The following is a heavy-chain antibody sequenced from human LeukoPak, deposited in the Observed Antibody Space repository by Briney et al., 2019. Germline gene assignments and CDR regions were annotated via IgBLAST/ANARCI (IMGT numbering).Heavy chain of an antibody. Sequence: SVKVSCKASGGTFSSYAISRVRQAPGQGLEWMGGIIPIFGTANYAQKFQGRVTITADESTSTAYMELSSLRSEDTAVYYCASRVDTAIIYYYYCMDVWGQGTTVTVSS. CDR1: GGTFSSYA. J-gene: IGHJ6*02. D-gene: IGHD5-18*01. CDR3: ASRVDTAIIYYYYCMDV. V-gene: IGHV1-69*13. CDR2: IIPIFGTA.